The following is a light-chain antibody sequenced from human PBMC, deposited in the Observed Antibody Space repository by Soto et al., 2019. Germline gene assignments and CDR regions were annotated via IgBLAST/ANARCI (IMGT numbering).Light chain of an antibody. CDR3: QQYYIWLT. CDR1: QSIKSN. CDR2: DAS. Sequence: EIVMTQSPATLSVSPGERGTLSCRASQSIKSNLAWYQQKPGQTPRLLIYDASTRATGIPARFSGSGSGTEFTLTISSLQAEDFAVYYCQQYYIWLTFXGGTKADIK. J-gene: IGKJ4*01. V-gene: IGKV3-15*01.